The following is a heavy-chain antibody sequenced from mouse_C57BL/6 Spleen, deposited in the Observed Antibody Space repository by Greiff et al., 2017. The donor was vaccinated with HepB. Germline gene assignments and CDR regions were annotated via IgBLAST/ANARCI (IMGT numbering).Heavy chain of an antibody. CDR1: GYTFTSYW. CDR2: IDPSDSYT. V-gene: IGHV1-69*01. CDR3: ARRRLDSSGYAWFAY. J-gene: IGHJ3*01. Sequence: QVQLQQSGAELVMPGASVKLTCKASGYTFTSYWMHWVKQRPGQGLEWIGEIDPSDSYTNYNQKFKGKSTLTVDKSSSTAYMQLSSLTSEDSAVYYCARRRLDSSGYAWFAYWGQGTLVTVSA. D-gene: IGHD3-2*02.